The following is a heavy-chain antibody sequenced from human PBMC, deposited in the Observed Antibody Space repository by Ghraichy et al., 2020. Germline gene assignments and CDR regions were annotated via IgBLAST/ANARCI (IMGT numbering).Heavy chain of an antibody. Sequence: SETLSLTCAVYGGSFSGYYWSWIRQPPGKGLEWIGEINHSGSTNYNPSLKSRVTISVDTSKNQFSLKLSSVTAADTAVYYCASTPSGGSCYGHWGQGTLVTVSS. CDR2: INHSGST. D-gene: IGHD2-15*01. CDR1: GGSFSGYY. J-gene: IGHJ4*02. V-gene: IGHV4-34*01. CDR3: ASTPSGGSCYGH.